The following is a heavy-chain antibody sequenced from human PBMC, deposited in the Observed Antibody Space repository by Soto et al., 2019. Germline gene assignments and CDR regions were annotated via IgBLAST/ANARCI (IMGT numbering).Heavy chain of an antibody. CDR1: GFTFDGYA. Sequence: PGGSLRLSCAASGFTFDGYAMHWVRQAPGKGLEWVSGISWNSGSIGYADSVKGRFTISRDNAKNSLYLQMNSLRAEDTALYYCAKDPADYYGSGSYYDYWGRGTLVTVS. CDR2: ISWNSGSI. CDR3: AKDPADYYGSGSYYDY. J-gene: IGHJ4*02. V-gene: IGHV3-9*01. D-gene: IGHD3-10*01.